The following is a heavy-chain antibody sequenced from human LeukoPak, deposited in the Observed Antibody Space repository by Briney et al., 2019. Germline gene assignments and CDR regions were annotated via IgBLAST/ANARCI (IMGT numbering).Heavy chain of an antibody. D-gene: IGHD7-27*01. CDR1: GFTFSSYA. V-gene: IGHV3-23*01. J-gene: IGHJ4*02. Sequence: PGGSLRLSCAASGFTFSSYAMNWVRLAPGKGLEWVSAISGSGDFTHSVDSVKGRFTISRDNSKNTLYLQMNSLRAEDTAVYYCAKGWGSGDYWGQGTLVTVSS. CDR3: AKGWGSGDY. CDR2: ISGSGDFT.